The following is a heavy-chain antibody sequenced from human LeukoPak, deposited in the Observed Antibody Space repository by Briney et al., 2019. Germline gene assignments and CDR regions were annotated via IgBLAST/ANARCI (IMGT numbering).Heavy chain of an antibody. Sequence: SETLSLTCAVYGGSFSGYYWSWIRQPPGKGLEWIGEINHSGSTNYNPSLKSRVTISVDTSKNQFSLKLSSVTAADTAVYYCARCRGYSYGLGLGNWFDPWGQGTLVTVSS. J-gene: IGHJ5*02. V-gene: IGHV4-34*01. CDR2: INHSGST. CDR3: ARCRGYSYGLGLGNWFDP. D-gene: IGHD5-18*01. CDR1: GGSFSGYY.